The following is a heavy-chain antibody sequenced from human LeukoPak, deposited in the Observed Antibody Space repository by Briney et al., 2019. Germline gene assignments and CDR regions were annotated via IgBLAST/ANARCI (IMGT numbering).Heavy chain of an antibody. CDR1: EFTFSSYW. D-gene: IGHD2-15*01. J-gene: IGHJ4*02. V-gene: IGHV3-23*01. CDR3: AKDRSSGGSCYNY. CDR2: ITGSGGST. Sequence: GGSLRLSCAASEFTFSSYWMSWVRQAPGKGLEWVSVITGSGGSTYYADSVKGRFTISRDNSKNMLYLQMNSLRAEDTAVYYCAKDRSSGGSCYNYWGQGTLVTVSS.